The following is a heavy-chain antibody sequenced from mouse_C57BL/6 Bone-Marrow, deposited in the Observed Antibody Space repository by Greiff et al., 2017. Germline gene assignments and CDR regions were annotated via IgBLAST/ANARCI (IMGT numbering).Heavy chain of an antibody. CDR2: IYPTSGRT. D-gene: IGHD4-1*01. CDR1: GYTFTSYW. J-gene: IGHJ2*01. Sequence: QVQLKQPGAELVKPGASVKMSCKASGYTFTSYWITWVQQRPGQGLEWIGDIYPTSGRTNYTEKFKSNAILTVDTYSNTACMQLSSLTSEDSAVFYCAKSGPLGRSFDYWGQGTTLTVSS. CDR3: AKSGPLGRSFDY. V-gene: IGHV1-55*01.